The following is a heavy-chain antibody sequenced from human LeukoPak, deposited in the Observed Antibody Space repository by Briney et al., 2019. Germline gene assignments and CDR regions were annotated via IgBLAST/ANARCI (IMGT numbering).Heavy chain of an antibody. D-gene: IGHD3-22*01. CDR3: TGDNFDSSVKFDY. CDR1: GFTFSGSA. Sequence: GGSLRLSCVVSGFTFSGSAVHWVRQASGKGLEWVGRIRSKANNYATAYAASVKGRFTISRDDSKDTAYLQMNSLKTEDTAVYYCTGDNFDSSVKFDYWGQGTLVTVSS. CDR2: IRSKANNYAT. V-gene: IGHV3-73*01. J-gene: IGHJ4*02.